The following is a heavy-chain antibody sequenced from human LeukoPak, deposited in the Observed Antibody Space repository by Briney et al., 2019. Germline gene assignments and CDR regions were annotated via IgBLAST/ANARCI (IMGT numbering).Heavy chain of an antibody. CDR1: GDSIRSGDYY. J-gene: IGHJ4*02. V-gene: IGHV4-31*02. Sequence: PSETLSLTCTVSGDSIRSGDYYRSWIRQHPGKGLEWIGYIYYSGYTYYNLSLKSRVTISVDTSKNQFSLKLISVTAADTAVYYCARRMGTGEPYFDYWGQGTLVTVSS. CDR3: ARRMGTGEPYFDY. CDR2: IYYSGYT. D-gene: IGHD1-1*01.